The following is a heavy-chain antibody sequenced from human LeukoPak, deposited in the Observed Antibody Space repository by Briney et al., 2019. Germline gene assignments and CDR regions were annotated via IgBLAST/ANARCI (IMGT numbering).Heavy chain of an antibody. Sequence: ASVKVSCKASGYTFTGYYMHWVRQAPGQGLEWMGWINPNSGGTNYAQKFQGRVTMTRDTSISTAYMELSRLRSDDTAVYYCARGRGSGRNTPTVDYWGQGTLVTVSS. V-gene: IGHV1-2*02. J-gene: IGHJ4*02. CDR3: ARGRGSGRNTPTVDY. CDR1: GYTFTGYY. D-gene: IGHD6-19*01. CDR2: INPNSGGT.